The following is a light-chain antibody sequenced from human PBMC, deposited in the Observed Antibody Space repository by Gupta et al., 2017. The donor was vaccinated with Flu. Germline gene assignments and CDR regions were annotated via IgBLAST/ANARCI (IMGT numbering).Light chain of an antibody. J-gene: IGLJ3*02. CDR2: DDE. CDR1: GIGTKS. Sequence: SYVLTQPPSVSVAPGQTARITCGEDGIGTKSVHWYQQKPGQGPVLVVFDDEDRRSGSPERVSGSKSGTTATLTISRVEGGEEADYYCQVWAGTGYDFWVFGGGTYLTVL. CDR3: QVWAGTGYDFWV. V-gene: IGLV3-21*02.